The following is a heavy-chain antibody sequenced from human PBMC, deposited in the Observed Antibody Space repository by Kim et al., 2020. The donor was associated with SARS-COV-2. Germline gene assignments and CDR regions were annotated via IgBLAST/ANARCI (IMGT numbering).Heavy chain of an antibody. D-gene: IGHD5-18*01. Sequence: GATRYADCVKGRFTISRDNSKNTLYLQMNSLRAEDTAVYDCTRDQVDGYWPWGQGTLVTVSS. CDR3: TRDQVDGYWP. V-gene: IGHV3-66*01. CDR2: GAT. J-gene: IGHJ5*02.